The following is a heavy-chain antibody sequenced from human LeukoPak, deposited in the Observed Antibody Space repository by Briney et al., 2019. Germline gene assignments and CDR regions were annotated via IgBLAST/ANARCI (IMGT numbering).Heavy chain of an antibody. CDR1: GFTFSSYG. Sequence: GRSLRLSCAASGFTFSSYGMHWVRQAPGKGLEWVAVISYDGSNKYYADSVKGRFTISRDNSKNTLYLQMNSLRAEDTAVYCCARIVFRGSYRFDYWGQGTLLTVSS. CDR2: ISYDGSNK. J-gene: IGHJ4*02. CDR3: ARIVFRGSYRFDY. V-gene: IGHV3-30*03. D-gene: IGHD1-26*01.